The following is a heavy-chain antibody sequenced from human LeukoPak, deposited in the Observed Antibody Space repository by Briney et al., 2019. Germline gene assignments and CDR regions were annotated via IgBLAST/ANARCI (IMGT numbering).Heavy chain of an antibody. D-gene: IGHD2-2*01. V-gene: IGHV4-30-4*08. CDR1: GDSISSGHSY. J-gene: IGHJ4*02. Sequence: SQTLSLTCIVSGDSISSGHSYWSWIRQPPGKGLEWIGYIYYSGSAYYNPSLKSRVTISVDTSKNQFSLKLSSVTAADTAVYYCARVDPLYQLLIDYWGQGTLVTVSS. CDR2: IYYSGSA. CDR3: ARVDPLYQLLIDY.